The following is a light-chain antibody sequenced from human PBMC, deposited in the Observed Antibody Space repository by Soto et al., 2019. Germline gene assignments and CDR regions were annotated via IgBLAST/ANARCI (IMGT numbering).Light chain of an antibody. Sequence: IVLTQSPATLSLSPGKRATLSCRASQNISNYLIWYQQKPGLAPRLLIYDVSNRAAGIPARFSGGGSGTDFSLTISRLDPEDFAVYYCQQYSSSPITFGQGTRLEI. CDR3: QQYSSSPIT. CDR1: QNISNY. J-gene: IGKJ5*01. V-gene: IGKV3D-20*01. CDR2: DVS.